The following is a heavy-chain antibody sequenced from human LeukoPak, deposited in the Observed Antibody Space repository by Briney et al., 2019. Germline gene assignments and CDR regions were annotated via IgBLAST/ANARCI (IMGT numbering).Heavy chain of an antibody. J-gene: IGHJ3*02. V-gene: IGHV4-61*02. CDR1: GGSISSGSYY. CDR3: AREYGDYEGVSSAFDI. D-gene: IGHD4-17*01. CDR2: IYTSGST. Sequence: SQTLSLTCTVSGGSISSGSYYWSWIRQPAGKGLEWIGRIYTSGSTNYNPSLKSRVTISVDTSKNQFSLKLSSVTAADTAVYYCAREYGDYEGVSSAFDIWGQGTMVTVSS.